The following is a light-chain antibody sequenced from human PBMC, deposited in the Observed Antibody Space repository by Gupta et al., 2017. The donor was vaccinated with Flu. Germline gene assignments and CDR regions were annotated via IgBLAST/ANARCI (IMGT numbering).Light chain of an antibody. CDR3: QQYYGPWT. CDR2: KAS. J-gene: IGKJ1*01. Sequence: DYELTQSPSTLSASVGDRVTINCGASQNIKTWLAWFQRKPGEAPKLLIYKASTLETGVPSRFSGSGSGTEFTLTISSLQPDDFATYYCQQYYGPWTFGQGTKVEIK. V-gene: IGKV1-5*03. CDR1: QNIKTW.